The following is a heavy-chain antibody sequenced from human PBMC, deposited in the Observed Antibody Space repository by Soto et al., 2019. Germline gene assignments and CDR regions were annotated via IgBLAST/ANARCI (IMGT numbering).Heavy chain of an antibody. CDR3: ARAMTTVTTIDY. J-gene: IGHJ4*02. Sequence: SETLSLTCTVSGGSISSYYWSWIRQPPGKGLEWIGYIYYSGSTNYDPSLKSRVTISVDRSKNQFSLKLSSVTAADTAVYYCARAMTTVTTIDYWGQGTLVTVSS. CDR2: IYYSGST. V-gene: IGHV4-59*12. D-gene: IGHD4-17*01. CDR1: GGSISSYY.